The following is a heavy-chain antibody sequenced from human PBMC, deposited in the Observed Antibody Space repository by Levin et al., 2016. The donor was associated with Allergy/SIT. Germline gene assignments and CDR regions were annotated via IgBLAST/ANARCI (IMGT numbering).Heavy chain of an antibody. CDR3: ARRDDILTGWGGGFDP. CDR2: ISANRGNT. Sequence: ASVKVSCKASGYIFTSYGISWVRQAPGQGLEWMGWISANRGNTNYAQKFQGRVTMTTDTSTSTAYMELRSLRSDDTAVYYCARRDDILTGWGGGFDPWGQGTLVTVSS. J-gene: IGHJ5*02. V-gene: IGHV1-18*04. D-gene: IGHD3-9*01. CDR1: GYIFTSYG.